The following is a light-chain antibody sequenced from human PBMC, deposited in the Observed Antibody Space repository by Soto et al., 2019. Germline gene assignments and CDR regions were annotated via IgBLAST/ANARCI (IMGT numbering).Light chain of an antibody. J-gene: IGKJ2*01. CDR3: EQYYNPPYT. CDR1: QSVSSN. Sequence: EIVMTQSPATLSVSPGERATLSCRASQSVSSNLAWYQQKPGQAPRLLIYGASTRATGIPARFSGSGSGTEFTLTISSLQAEDVAVYYCEQYYNPPYTFGQGTKLEI. CDR2: GAS. V-gene: IGKV3-15*01.